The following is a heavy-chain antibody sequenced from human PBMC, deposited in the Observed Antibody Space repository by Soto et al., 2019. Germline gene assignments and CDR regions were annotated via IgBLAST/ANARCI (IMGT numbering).Heavy chain of an antibody. CDR2: IYYSGST. Sequence: QVQLQESGPGLVKPSQTLSLTCTVSGGSISSGGYYWSGIRQHPGKGLEWIGYIYYSGSTYYNPSLKSRVTISVDTSKNQFSLKLSSVTAADTAVYYCARTGYGSGTYYFDYWGQGTLVTVSS. CDR3: ARTGYGSGTYYFDY. J-gene: IGHJ4*02. CDR1: GGSISSGGYY. V-gene: IGHV4-31*03. D-gene: IGHD3-10*01.